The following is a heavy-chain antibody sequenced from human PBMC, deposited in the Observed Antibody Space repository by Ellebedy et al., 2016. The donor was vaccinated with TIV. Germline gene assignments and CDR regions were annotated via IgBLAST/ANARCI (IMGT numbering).Heavy chain of an antibody. CDR3: ASELLNDDY. CDR1: GYTFTSYG. Sequence: ASVKVSCXASGYTFTSYGISWVRQAPGQGLEWMGWISAYNGNTNQKLQGRVTMTTDTSTSTAYMELRSLRSDDTAVYYCASELLNDDYWGQGTLVTVSS. CDR2: ISAYNGNT. D-gene: IGHD2/OR15-2a*01. V-gene: IGHV1-18*01. J-gene: IGHJ4*02.